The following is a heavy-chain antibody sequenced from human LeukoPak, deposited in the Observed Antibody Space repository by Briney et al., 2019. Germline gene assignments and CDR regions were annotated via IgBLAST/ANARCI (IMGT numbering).Heavy chain of an antibody. Sequence: ASVKVSCKVSGYTLTELSMHWVRQAPGKGLEWMGGFDPEDGETIYAQKFQGRVTMTEDTSTDTAYMELSSLRSEDTAVYYCATNQDYYDSSGLDYWGQGTLVTVSS. V-gene: IGHV1-24*01. J-gene: IGHJ4*02. CDR2: FDPEDGET. CDR1: GYTLTELS. D-gene: IGHD3-22*01. CDR3: ATNQDYYDSSGLDY.